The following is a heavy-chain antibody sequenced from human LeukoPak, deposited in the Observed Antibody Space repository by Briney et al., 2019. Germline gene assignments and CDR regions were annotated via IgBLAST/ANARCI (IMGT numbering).Heavy chain of an antibody. CDR2: IIPIFGTA. V-gene: IGHV1-69*05. Sequence: GASVKVSCKASGGSFSSYAINWVRQAPGQGLEWMGGIIPIFGTANYAQKVQGRVTITTGESTSTAYMELSSLRSEDTAVYYCARDESAAGPHYMDVWGKGTTVTVSS. CDR3: ARDESAAGPHYMDV. CDR1: GGSFSSYA. D-gene: IGHD6-13*01. J-gene: IGHJ6*03.